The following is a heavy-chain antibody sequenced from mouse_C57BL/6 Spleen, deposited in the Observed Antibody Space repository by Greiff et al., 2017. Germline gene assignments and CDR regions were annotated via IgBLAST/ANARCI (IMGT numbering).Heavy chain of an antibody. CDR3: ARRNSDY. J-gene: IGHJ2*01. CDR1: GYTFTSYW. Sequence: QVQLQQSGAELVKPGASVQLSCKASGYTFTSYWMQWVKQRPGQGLEWIGEIDPSDSYTNYNQKFKGKATLTVDTSSSTAYMQLSSLTSEDSAVYYCARRNSDYWGQGTTLTVSS. CDR2: IDPSDSYT. V-gene: IGHV1-50*01.